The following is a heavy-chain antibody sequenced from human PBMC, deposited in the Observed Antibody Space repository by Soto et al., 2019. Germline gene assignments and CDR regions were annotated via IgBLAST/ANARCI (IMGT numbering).Heavy chain of an antibody. Sequence: PSETLSLTCTVSGGSISSYYWSWIRQPPGKGLEWIGYIYYSGSTNYNPSLKSRVTISVDTSKNQFSLKLSSVTAADTAVYYCARASPTLTFDYWGQGTLVTVSS. CDR3: ARASPTLTFDY. CDR2: IYYSGST. CDR1: GGSISSYY. J-gene: IGHJ4*02. V-gene: IGHV4-59*01.